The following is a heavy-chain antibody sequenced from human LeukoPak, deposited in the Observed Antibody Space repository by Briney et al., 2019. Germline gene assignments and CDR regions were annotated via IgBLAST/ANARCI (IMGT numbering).Heavy chain of an antibody. D-gene: IGHD6-19*01. J-gene: IGHJ4*02. CDR2: IYYSGNT. V-gene: IGHV4-39*01. CDR3: ARLRFSSGWNFDC. CDR1: GXSISSSSYY. Sequence: SETLSLTCTVSGXSISSSSYYWGWIRQPPGKGLESIGSIYYSGNTYYNPSLKSRVTISVDTSKNQFSLNLSSVTAADTAVYYCARLRFSSGWNFDCWGQGTLVTVSS.